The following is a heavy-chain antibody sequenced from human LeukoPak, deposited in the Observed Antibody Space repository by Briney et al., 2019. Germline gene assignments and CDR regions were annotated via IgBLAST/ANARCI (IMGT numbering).Heavy chain of an antibody. CDR3: ARVFSSGYSDY. J-gene: IGHJ4*02. CDR2: INQDGSQK. CDR1: GFTFSTYW. V-gene: IGHV3-7*01. D-gene: IGHD3-22*01. Sequence: TGGSLRLSCTASGFTFSTYWMTCVRQAPGKGLEWVANINQDGSQKYHVDSVKGRFTISRDNAKNSLHLQMNSLRAEDTAVYYCARVFSSGYSDYWGQGTLVTVSS.